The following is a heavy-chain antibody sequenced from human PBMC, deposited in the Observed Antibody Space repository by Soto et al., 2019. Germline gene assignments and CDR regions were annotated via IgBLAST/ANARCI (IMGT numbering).Heavy chain of an antibody. D-gene: IGHD3-22*01. CDR1: GYTFTSHA. V-gene: IGHV1-3*01. CDR3: ARDSPHYYDSSGYYSEFDY. CDR2: INAGNGYA. Sequence: ASVKVSCKASGYTFTSHAMHWVRQAPGQRPEWMGWINAGNGYAKYSQKFQGRVTIARDTSASTAYMELSSLRSEDTAVYYCARDSPHYYDSSGYYSEFDYWGQGTLVTVSS. J-gene: IGHJ4*02.